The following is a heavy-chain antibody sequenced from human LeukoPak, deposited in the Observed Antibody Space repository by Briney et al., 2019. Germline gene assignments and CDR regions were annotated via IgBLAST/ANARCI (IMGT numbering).Heavy chain of an antibody. J-gene: IGHJ3*02. Sequence: GGSLRLSCAASGFTFSSYAMSWVRQAPGKGLEWVSAISGSGGSTYYADSVKGRFTISRDNSKNTLYLQVNSLRAEDTAVYYCASRITMIVVAITTLDAFDIWGQGTVVTVSS. CDR2: ISGSGGST. D-gene: IGHD3-22*01. CDR1: GFTFSSYA. CDR3: ASRITMIVVAITTLDAFDI. V-gene: IGHV3-23*01.